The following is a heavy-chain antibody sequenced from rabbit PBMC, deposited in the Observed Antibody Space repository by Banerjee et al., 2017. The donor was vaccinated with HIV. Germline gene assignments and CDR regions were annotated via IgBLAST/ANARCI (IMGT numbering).Heavy chain of an antibody. D-gene: IGHD8-1*01. V-gene: IGHV1S7*01. CDR3: ASSYCDSSNLDV. CDR2: NDTGFGDS. J-gene: IGHJ6*01. Sequence: QQEEGGGRLIPAGGSIKISRNVSGFVDDYYYMCWVRQAPGKGQGWSGYNDTGFGDSYYTSWGNCRFTSTCDNVQITLYLQLTGLTAAYTAAYVFASSYCDSSNLDVWGPGTLVTVS. CDR1: GFVDDYYY.